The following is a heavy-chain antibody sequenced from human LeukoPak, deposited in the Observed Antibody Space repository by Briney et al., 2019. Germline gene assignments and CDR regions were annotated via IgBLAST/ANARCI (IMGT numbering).Heavy chain of an antibody. J-gene: IGHJ5*02. CDR2: IWYDGSNK. CDR1: GFTFSSYG. Sequence: PGRSLRLSCAASGFTFSSYGMHWVRQAPGKGLEWVAVIWYDGSNKYYADSVKGRFTISRDNSKNTLYLQMNSLRAEDTAVYYCARGRGAGGERNWFHPWGQGTLVTVSS. V-gene: IGHV3-33*01. D-gene: IGHD1-1*01. CDR3: ARGRGAGGERNWFHP.